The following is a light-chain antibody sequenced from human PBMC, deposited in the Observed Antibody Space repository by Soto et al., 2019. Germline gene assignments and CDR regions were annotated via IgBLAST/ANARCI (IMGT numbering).Light chain of an antibody. Sequence: QSALTQPASVSGSPGQSITISCTGTSSDVGGYNYVSWYQQYPGKAPKLMIYDVTNRPSGVSNRFSGSKSGNTASLTISGLQAEDEADYYCSSKTSSRTPFVFGTGTKVTVL. CDR3: SSKTSSRTPFV. CDR2: DVT. V-gene: IGLV2-14*01. CDR1: SSDVGGYNY. J-gene: IGLJ1*01.